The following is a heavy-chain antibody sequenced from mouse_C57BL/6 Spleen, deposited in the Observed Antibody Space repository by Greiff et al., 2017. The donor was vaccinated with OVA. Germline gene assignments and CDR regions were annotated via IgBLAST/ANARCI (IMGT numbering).Heavy chain of an antibody. J-gene: IGHJ2*01. CDR3: ARAEDDGYYDY. D-gene: IGHD2-3*01. Sequence: QVQLQQPGAELVKPGASVKLSCTASGYTFTSYWMHWVKQRPGQGLEWIGMIHPNSGSTNYNEKFKSKATLTVDKSSSTAYMQLSSLTSEDSAVYYCARAEDDGYYDYWGQGTTLTVSS. CDR2: IHPNSGST. CDR1: GYTFTSYW. V-gene: IGHV1-64*01.